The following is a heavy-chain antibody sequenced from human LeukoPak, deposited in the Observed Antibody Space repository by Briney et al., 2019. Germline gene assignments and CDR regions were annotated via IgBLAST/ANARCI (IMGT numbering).Heavy chain of an antibody. CDR1: GFTFSRYW. D-gene: IGHD1-26*01. CDR2: ISPDGSRT. V-gene: IGHV3-74*01. CDR3: ARGSGSYVY. J-gene: IGHJ4*02. Sequence: GGSLRLSCAASGFTFSRYWMHWVRQAPGKGLVWVSRISPDGSRTTYADSVKGRFTISRDNAKNSLYLQMNSPRAEDTAVYYCARGSGSYVYWGQGTLVTASS.